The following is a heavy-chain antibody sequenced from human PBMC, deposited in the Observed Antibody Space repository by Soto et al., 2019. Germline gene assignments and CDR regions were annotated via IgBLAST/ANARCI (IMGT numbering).Heavy chain of an antibody. D-gene: IGHD6-13*01. CDR3: ARHRVYEYMDV. CDR1: GGSISSYY. CDR2: IYYSGST. Sequence: PSETLSLTCTVSGGSISSYYWSWIRQPPGKGLEWIGYIYYSGSTNYNPSLKSRVTILLDTSKNQFSLKLSSVTAADTAVYYCARHRVYEYMDVWGKGTTVTVSS. J-gene: IGHJ6*03. V-gene: IGHV4-59*08.